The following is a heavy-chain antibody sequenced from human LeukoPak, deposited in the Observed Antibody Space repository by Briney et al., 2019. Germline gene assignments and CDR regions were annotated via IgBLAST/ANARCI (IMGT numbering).Heavy chain of an antibody. CDR1: GYTFTSYG. D-gene: IGHD3-3*01. V-gene: IGHV1-18*01. CDR3: ARDKGQRLRFLEWFPFDP. Sequence: ASVKVSCKASGYTFTSYGISLVRQAPGQGLEWMGWISAYNGNTNYAQKLQGRVTMTTDTSTSTAYMELRSLRSDDTAVYYCARDKGQRLRFLEWFPFDPWGQGTLVTVSS. CDR2: ISAYNGNT. J-gene: IGHJ5*02.